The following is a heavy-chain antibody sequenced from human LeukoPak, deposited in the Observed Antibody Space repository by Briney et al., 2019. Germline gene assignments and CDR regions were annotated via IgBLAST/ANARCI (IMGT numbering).Heavy chain of an antibody. Sequence: SVKVSCKASGGTFSSYAISWVRQAPGQGPEWMGRIIPILGIANYAQKFQGRVTITTDKSTSTAYMELSSLRSEDTAVYYCARVVDGGGIQLWWGGDAFDIWGQGTMVTVSS. V-gene: IGHV1-69*04. CDR3: ARVVDGGGIQLWWGGDAFDI. J-gene: IGHJ3*02. D-gene: IGHD5-18*01. CDR2: IIPILGIA. CDR1: GGTFSSYA.